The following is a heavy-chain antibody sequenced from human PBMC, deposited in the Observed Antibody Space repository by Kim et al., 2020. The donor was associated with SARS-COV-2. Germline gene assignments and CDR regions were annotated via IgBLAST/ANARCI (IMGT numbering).Heavy chain of an antibody. CDR1: GFTVRSNY. CDR3: ARDNSGTYKGWFDP. J-gene: IGHJ5*02. V-gene: IGHV3-66*01. CDR2: IYSGGST. Sequence: GGSLRLSCAASGFTVRSNYMSWVRQAPGKGLEWVSVIYSGGSTFYADSVKGRFIISRDNSENTVYLQMSSLRAEDTAVYYCARDNSGTYKGWFDPWGQGTLLTVSS. D-gene: IGHD1-26*01.